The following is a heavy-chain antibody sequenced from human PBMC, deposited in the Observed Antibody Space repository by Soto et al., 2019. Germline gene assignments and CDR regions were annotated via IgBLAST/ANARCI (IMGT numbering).Heavy chain of an antibody. J-gene: IGHJ4*01. CDR2: FRESGGTT. V-gene: IGHV3-23*01. D-gene: IGHD2-2*01. Sequence: GGSLRLSCAASGFGFTFSTSAMSWARQAPGKGLEWVSTFRESGGTTHYTNSVKGRFTISRDTSKNMLYLQMNSLRAEDTALYYCAKDSHWAIISPTPDYWGHGTLVTVSS. CDR1: GFGFTFSTSA. CDR3: AKDSHWAIISPTPDY.